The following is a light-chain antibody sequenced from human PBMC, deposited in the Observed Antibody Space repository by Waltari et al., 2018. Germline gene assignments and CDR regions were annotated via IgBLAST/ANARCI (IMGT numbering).Light chain of an antibody. CDR1: QDLSYS. V-gene: IGKV1-NL1*01. CDR3: QQKYIIPGT. Sequence: DLQMTQSPSSLSASVGARVTLTFRAGQDLSYSLACYHQQPGKAPKRLLDAASSSQSGVPARFSGSGSESQYTLTYSSLQPEYLGIYYCQQKYIIPGTFGAGTKLD. J-gene: IGKJ3*01. CDR2: AAS.